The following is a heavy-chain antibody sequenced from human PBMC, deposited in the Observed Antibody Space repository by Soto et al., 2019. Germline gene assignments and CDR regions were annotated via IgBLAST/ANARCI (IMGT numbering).Heavy chain of an antibody. Sequence: QVQLQESGPGLVRPSGTLSLTCTVSGGSITNTNWWSWVRQPPGKGLEWLGAIFHAGSTNYNPSLKSRITMSADKSENRFSLNLTSVTAADTAVYYCVRTRQHCSATTCYEFYFDYWGQGTLVTVSS. J-gene: IGHJ4*02. CDR3: VRTRQHCSATTCYEFYFDY. D-gene: IGHD2-2*01. V-gene: IGHV4-4*02. CDR1: GGSITNTNW. CDR2: IFHAGST.